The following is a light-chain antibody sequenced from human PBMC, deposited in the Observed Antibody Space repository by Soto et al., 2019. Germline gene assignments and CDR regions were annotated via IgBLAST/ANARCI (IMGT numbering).Light chain of an antibody. V-gene: IGKV3-20*01. J-gene: IGKJ2*01. CDR2: GTS. CDR1: QSVDSSY. Sequence: ENVLTQSPVTLSLSPGERATLSCRASQSVDSSYLAWYQQKPGQAPRLLIYGTSSRATGIPDRVSGSGSWNDLTVNINRLEPEDFAVYYCQQFAYSLYSFGQGTKLEIK. CDR3: QQFAYSLYS.